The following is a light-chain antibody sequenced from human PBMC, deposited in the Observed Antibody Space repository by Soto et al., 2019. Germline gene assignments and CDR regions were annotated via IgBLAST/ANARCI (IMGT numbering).Light chain of an antibody. CDR3: SSYSRSSFYV. Sequence: QSALTQPASVSGSPGQSITISCTGTSSDVGGYIYVSWYQQHPGKAPKLMIYEVSNRPSGVSNRFSGSKSGNTASLTISGLQAEAEADYYCSSYSRSSFYVFGTGTKVTVL. V-gene: IGLV2-14*01. J-gene: IGLJ1*01. CDR1: SSDVGGYIY. CDR2: EVS.